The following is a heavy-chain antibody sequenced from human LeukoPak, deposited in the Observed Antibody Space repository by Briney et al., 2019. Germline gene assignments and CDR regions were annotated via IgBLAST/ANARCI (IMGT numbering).Heavy chain of an antibody. CDR2: MHNGVHT. Sequence: PSQTLSLTCTVPGASISSYFWSSIRQPPGKGLEWIGYMHNGVHTNYNPSLKSRVTISGDTSKNQVSLKLTSVTAADTAVYDCAATIKRDYGDTNLDYWGQGTLVTVSS. CDR1: GASISSYF. D-gene: IGHD4/OR15-4a*01. J-gene: IGHJ4*02. V-gene: IGHV4-59*01. CDR3: AATIKRDYGDTNLDY.